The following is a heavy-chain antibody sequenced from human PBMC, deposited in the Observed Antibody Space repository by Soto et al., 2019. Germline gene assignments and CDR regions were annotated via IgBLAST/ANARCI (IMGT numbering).Heavy chain of an antibody. CDR1: GYTFTTYG. D-gene: IGHD3-22*01. CDR2: ISAYNGNT. Sequence: ASVKVSCKASGYTFTTYGISWVRQAPGQGLEWMGWISAYNGNTNYAQKLQGRVTMTTETSTRTAYMELRSLRSDDTAVYYCAKTPHYDSSAYYSWFDPWGQ. V-gene: IGHV1-18*01. CDR3: AKTPHYDSSAYYSWFDP. J-gene: IGHJ5*02.